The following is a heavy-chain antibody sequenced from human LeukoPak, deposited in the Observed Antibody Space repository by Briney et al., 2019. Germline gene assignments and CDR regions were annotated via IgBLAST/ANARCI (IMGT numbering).Heavy chain of an antibody. CDR3: ARVDFWSGYYYFDY. V-gene: IGHV3-30*01. CDR2: ISYDGSNK. CDR1: GFTFSSYA. D-gene: IGHD3-3*01. Sequence: GGSLRLSCADSGFTFSSYAMHWVRQAPGKGLEWVAVISYDGSNKYYADSVKGRFTISRDNSKNALYLQMNSLRAEDTAVYYCARVDFWSGYYYFDYWGQGTLVTVSS. J-gene: IGHJ4*02.